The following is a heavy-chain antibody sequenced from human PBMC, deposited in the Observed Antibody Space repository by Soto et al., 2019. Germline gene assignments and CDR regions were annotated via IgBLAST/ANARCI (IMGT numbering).Heavy chain of an antibody. D-gene: IGHD6-13*01. V-gene: IGHV3-64D*06. CDR3: VKALVTIAAAGIFDY. J-gene: IGHJ4*02. CDR1: VFTFSSYA. CDR2: ISSNGGST. Sequence: GESLKISCSASVFTFSSYAMHWVRQAPGKGLEYVSAISSNGGSTYYADSVKGRFTISRDNSKNTLYLQMSSLRAEDTAVYYCVKALVTIAAAGIFDYWGQGTLVTVSS.